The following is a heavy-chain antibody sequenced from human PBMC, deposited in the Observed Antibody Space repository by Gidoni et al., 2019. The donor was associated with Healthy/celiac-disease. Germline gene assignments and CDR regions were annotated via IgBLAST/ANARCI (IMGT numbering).Heavy chain of an antibody. J-gene: IGHJ4*02. CDR1: GFTFSSYA. Sequence: EVQLLVSGGGLVQPGGSLRLSCSASGFTFSSYARSWVRQAQGKGMGVVSAIRGRGGSTYYADSVKGRFNISRENSKNTLYLQMNSLRAEDTAVYYCATPIYGSGSYYNVFDYWGQGTLVTVSS. CDR3: ATPIYGSGSYYNVFDY. V-gene: IGHV3-23*01. CDR2: IRGRGGST. D-gene: IGHD3-10*01.